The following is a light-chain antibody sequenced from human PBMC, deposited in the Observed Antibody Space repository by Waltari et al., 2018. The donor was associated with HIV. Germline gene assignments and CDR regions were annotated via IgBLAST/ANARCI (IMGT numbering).Light chain of an antibody. Sequence: QSALTQPPSASGTPGQRVSISCSGSGSSIGTNYVYWYQQLPGTTPNLPIYKNNQRPSWVPDRFSGSKSGSSASLAIRGLRSEDEADYYCASWDDSRGGLWVFGGGTTLTVL. CDR1: GSSIGTNY. V-gene: IGLV1-47*01. CDR3: ASWDDSRGGLWV. J-gene: IGLJ3*02. CDR2: KNN.